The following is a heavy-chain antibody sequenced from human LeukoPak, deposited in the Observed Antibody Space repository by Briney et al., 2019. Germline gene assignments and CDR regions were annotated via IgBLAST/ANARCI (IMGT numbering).Heavy chain of an antibody. V-gene: IGHV3-23*01. CDR1: GLPHSIHA. D-gene: IGHD3-16*01. CDR3: AKMIGGGLRAVYGMDV. J-gene: IGHJ6*02. Sequence: GGSLPLLRAAWGLPHSIHAMRGVAQPRGEGVEWCSCISDSGGNTNYADSVTGRFTISRNNSTNTLYLQLNRLRGEDTAVYYCAKMIGGGLRAVYGMDVWGQGTTVTVSS. CDR2: ISDSGGNT.